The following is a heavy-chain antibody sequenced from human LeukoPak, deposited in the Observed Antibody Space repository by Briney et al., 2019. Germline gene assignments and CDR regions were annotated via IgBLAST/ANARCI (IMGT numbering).Heavy chain of an antibody. CDR1: GFTFSSYS. CDR3: AKHGFSSGWPQVPSDH. V-gene: IGHV3-48*02. J-gene: IGHJ4*02. Sequence: GGSLRLSCAASGFTFSSYSMNWVRQAPGKGLEWVSYISSSSSTIYYADSVKGRFTISRDNAKNSLYLQMNSLRDEDTAVYYCAKHGFSSGWPQVPSDHWGQGTLVTVSS. CDR2: ISSSSSTI. D-gene: IGHD6-19*01.